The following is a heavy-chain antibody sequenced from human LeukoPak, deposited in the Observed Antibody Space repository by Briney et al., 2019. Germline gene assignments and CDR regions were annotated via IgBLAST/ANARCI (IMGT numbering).Heavy chain of an antibody. CDR3: ARGAGGSYPFDY. Sequence: QPGGSLRLSCAASGLTVSSNYMSWVRQAPGKGLEWVSVFYSDGSTYYAASVKGRFTISRDNSKNTLYLQMNSLRAEDTAVYYCARGAGGSYPFDYWGQGTLVTVSS. J-gene: IGHJ4*02. CDR2: FYSDGST. V-gene: IGHV3-53*01. CDR1: GLTVSSNY. D-gene: IGHD1-26*01.